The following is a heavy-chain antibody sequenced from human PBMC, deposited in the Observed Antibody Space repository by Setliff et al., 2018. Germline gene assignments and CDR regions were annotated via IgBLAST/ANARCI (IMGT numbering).Heavy chain of an antibody. CDR3: ARDEAVAGDY. CDR1: GGTFSSYA. V-gene: IGHV1-69*10. CDR2: IIPILGIA. D-gene: IGHD6-19*01. Sequence: SVKVSCKASGGTFSSYAISWVRQAPGQGLEWMGGIIPILGIANYAQKFQGRVTITADKSTSAAYMELSSLRSEDTAVYYCARDEAVAGDYWGQGTLVTVSS. J-gene: IGHJ4*02.